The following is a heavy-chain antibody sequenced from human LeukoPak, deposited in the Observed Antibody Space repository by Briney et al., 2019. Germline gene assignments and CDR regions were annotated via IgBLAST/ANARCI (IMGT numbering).Heavy chain of an antibody. Sequence: GGSLRLSCAASGFTFSSYAMHWVRQAPGKGLEYVSAISSNGGSTYYANSVKGRFTISRDNAKNSLYLQMNSLRAEDTAVYYCARDIAAVHWGQGTLVTVSS. CDR1: GFTFSSYA. D-gene: IGHD6-13*01. CDR2: ISSNGGST. V-gene: IGHV3-64*01. J-gene: IGHJ4*02. CDR3: ARDIAAVH.